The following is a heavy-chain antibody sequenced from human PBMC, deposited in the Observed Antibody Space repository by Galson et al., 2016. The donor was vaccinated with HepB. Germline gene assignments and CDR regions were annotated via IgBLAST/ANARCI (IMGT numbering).Heavy chain of an antibody. CDR3: ARDLSFSDAFDT. J-gene: IGHJ3*02. Sequence: SLRLSCAASGFPFSDYYMSWIRQAPGKGLEWTSYMSSSGSTIYYADSVKGRFTISRDNAKNSLYLQMNSLRAEDTAVYYCARDLSFSDAFDTWGQGTVVTVSS. CDR1: GFPFSDYY. CDR2: MSSSGSTI. V-gene: IGHV3-11*01.